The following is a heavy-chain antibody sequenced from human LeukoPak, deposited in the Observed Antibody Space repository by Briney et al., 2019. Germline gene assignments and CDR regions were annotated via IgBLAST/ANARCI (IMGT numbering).Heavy chain of an antibody. CDR3: ARGSPMRD. CDR1: GGSISSYY. D-gene: IGHD3-22*01. J-gene: IGHJ4*02. V-gene: IGHV4-59*07. Sequence: PSDTLSLTCTVSGGSISSYYGSWIREPPGKGLEWIGYIYYGGSTNYNPSLKSRVTISVDTSKNQFSLKLSSVTAADTAVYYCARGSPMRDWGQGTLVTVSS. CDR2: IYYGGST.